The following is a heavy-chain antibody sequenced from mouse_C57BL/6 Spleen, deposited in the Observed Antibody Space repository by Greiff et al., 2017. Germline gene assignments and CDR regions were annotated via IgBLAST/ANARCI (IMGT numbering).Heavy chain of an antibody. CDR2: ISSGGSYT. CDR1: GFTFSSYG. V-gene: IGHV5-6*01. CDR3: ARQYYDYERDAMDY. D-gene: IGHD2-4*01. J-gene: IGHJ4*01. Sequence: EVQLVESGGDLVKPGGSLKLSCAASGFTFSSYGMSWVRQTPDKRLEWVATISSGGSYTYYPDSVKGRFTISRDNAKNTLYLQMSSLKSEDTAMYYCARQYYDYERDAMDYWGQGTSVTVSS.